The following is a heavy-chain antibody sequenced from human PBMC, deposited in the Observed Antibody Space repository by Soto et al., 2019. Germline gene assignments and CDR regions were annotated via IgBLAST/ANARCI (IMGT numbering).Heavy chain of an antibody. CDR1: GFTFSSYA. V-gene: IGHV3-30-3*01. CDR2: ISYDGGNK. Sequence: PGGSLRLSCAASGFTFSSYAMHWVRQAPGKGLEWVAVISYDGGNKYYADSVKGRFTISRDNAKNSLYLQMSSLRAEDTAVYYCARTPVGTNNWFDPWGQGTLVTVFS. J-gene: IGHJ5*02. D-gene: IGHD6-13*01. CDR3: ARTPVGTNNWFDP.